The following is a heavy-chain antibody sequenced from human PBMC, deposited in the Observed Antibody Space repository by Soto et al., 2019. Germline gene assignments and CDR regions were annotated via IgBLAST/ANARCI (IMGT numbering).Heavy chain of an antibody. Sequence: EVQLVESGGGLVKPGGSLRLSCAASGFMFSSFSMNWVRQAPGKGLEWVSSISSSRYMNYADSVMGRFTISRDNAKNSLYLQMNSLRAEDTAVYFCAREGGTAVAGTRGDYWGRGTLVTVSS. CDR3: AREGGTAVAGTRGDY. CDR1: GFMFSSFS. D-gene: IGHD6-19*01. J-gene: IGHJ4*02. V-gene: IGHV3-21*02. CDR2: ISSSRYM.